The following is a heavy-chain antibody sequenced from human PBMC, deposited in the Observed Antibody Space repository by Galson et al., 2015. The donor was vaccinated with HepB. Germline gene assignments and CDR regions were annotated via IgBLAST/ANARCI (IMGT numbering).Heavy chain of an antibody. CDR2: ISGGGGRT. D-gene: IGHD1-14*01. CDR1: GFTLKNYT. J-gene: IGHJ4*02. Sequence: SLRLSCAASGFTLKNYTMSWVRQAPGKGLEWVSAISGGGGRTFNADAVRGRFTISRDTSKNTLYLQMNSLRAEDTAVYYCAKDRVSKVSDSEALGDIDDWGQGTLVTGSA. CDR3: AKDRVSKVSDSEALGDIDD. V-gene: IGHV3-23*01.